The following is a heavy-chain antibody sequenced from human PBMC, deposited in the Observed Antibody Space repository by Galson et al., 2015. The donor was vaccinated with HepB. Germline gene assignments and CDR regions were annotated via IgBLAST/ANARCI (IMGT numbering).Heavy chain of an antibody. V-gene: IGHV1-3*01. CDR3: ARGAVYYDSSGFDY. CDR1: GYTLTSYA. CDR2: INADNGNT. J-gene: IGHJ4*02. D-gene: IGHD3-22*01. Sequence: SVKVSCKASGYTLTSYAMHWVRRAPGQRLEWMGWINADNGNTKYSQKFQGRVTITRDTSASTAYMELSSLRSEDTAVYYCARGAVYYDSSGFDYWGQGTLVSESS.